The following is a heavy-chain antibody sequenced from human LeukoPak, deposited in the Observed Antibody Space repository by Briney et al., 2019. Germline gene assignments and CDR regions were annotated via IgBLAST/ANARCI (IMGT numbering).Heavy chain of an antibody. J-gene: IGHJ4*02. Sequence: GGSLRLSCAASGFTFSDYYMSWIRQAPGKGLEWVSYISSSSSYTNYADSVKGRFTISRDNAKNSLYLQMNSLRAEDTAVYYCAKEPLSGGAYYFDYWGQGTLVTVSS. D-gene: IGHD3-10*01. V-gene: IGHV3-11*05. CDR3: AKEPLSGGAYYFDY. CDR2: ISSSSSYT. CDR1: GFTFSDYY.